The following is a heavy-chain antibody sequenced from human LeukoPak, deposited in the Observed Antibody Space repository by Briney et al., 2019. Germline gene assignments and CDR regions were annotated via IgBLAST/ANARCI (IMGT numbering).Heavy chain of an antibody. V-gene: IGHV4-59*01. Sequence: SETLSLTCTVSGVSISSYYWSWIRQPPGKGLEWIGYIYYSGSTNYNPSLKSRVTISVDTSKNQFSLKLSSVTAADTAVYYCARDRFLSGTVHNDAFDIWGQGTMVTVSS. D-gene: IGHD1-1*01. CDR1: GVSISSYY. CDR2: IYYSGST. CDR3: ARDRFLSGTVHNDAFDI. J-gene: IGHJ3*02.